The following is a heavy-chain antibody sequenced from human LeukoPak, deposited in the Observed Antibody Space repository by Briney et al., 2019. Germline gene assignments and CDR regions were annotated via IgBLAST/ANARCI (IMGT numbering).Heavy chain of an antibody. Sequence: GGSLRLSCAASGFTFSNYWMSWVRQAPGKGLEWVANIKQDGSEKDYVDSVKGRFTISRDNAKNSLYLQVNSLRAEDTAVYYCARDPPRSGYYIPDKVFDYWGQGTLVTVSS. CDR2: IKQDGSEK. J-gene: IGHJ4*02. D-gene: IGHD3-3*01. V-gene: IGHV3-7*01. CDR1: GFTFSNYW. CDR3: ARDPPRSGYYIPDKVFDY.